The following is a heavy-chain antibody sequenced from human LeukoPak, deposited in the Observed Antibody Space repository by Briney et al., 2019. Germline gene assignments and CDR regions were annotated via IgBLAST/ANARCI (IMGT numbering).Heavy chain of an antibody. CDR2: ISYDGSNK. V-gene: IGHV3-30-3*01. J-gene: IGHJ6*02. CDR1: GFTFSSYA. Sequence: PGGSLRLSCAASGFTFSSYAMHWVRQASGKGLEWVAVISYDGSNKYYADSVKGRFTISRDNSKNTLYLQMSSLRAEDTAVYYCARDHLYYDSSGYGYYYYYGMDVWGQGTTVTVSS. CDR3: ARDHLYYDSSGYGYYYYYGMDV. D-gene: IGHD3-22*01.